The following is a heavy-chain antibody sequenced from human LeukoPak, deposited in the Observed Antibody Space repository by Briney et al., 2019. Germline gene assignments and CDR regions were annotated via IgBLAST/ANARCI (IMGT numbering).Heavy chain of an antibody. CDR1: GGSFRGYY. CDR3: ARGPSGQWDFCWFDP. D-gene: IGHD1-26*01. CDR2: INHSGST. V-gene: IGHV4-34*01. J-gene: IGHJ5*02. Sequence: SETLSLTCAVHGGSFRGYYWSWIRQPPGKGLEWIGEINHSGSTNYNPSLKSRVTISVDTSKNQFSLKLSSVTAADTAVYYCARGPSGQWDFCWFDPWGQGTLVTVPS.